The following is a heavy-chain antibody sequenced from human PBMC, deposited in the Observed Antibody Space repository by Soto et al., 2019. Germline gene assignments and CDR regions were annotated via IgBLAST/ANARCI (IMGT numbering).Heavy chain of an antibody. D-gene: IGHD4-17*01. Sequence: SETLSLTCTVSGGSISSGDYYWSWIRQHPGKGLEWIGYIYYSGSTYYNPSLKSRVTISVDTSKNQFSLKLSSVTAADTSVYYCARQFSVHGDYGRYFDFWGQGTLVTVSS. CDR1: GGSISSGDYY. CDR2: IYYSGST. CDR3: ARQFSVHGDYGRYFDF. J-gene: IGHJ4*02. V-gene: IGHV4-30-4*08.